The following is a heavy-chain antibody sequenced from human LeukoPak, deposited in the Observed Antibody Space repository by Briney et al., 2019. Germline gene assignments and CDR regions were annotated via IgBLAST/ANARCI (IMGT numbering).Heavy chain of an antibody. V-gene: IGHV3-73*01. D-gene: IGHD5/OR15-5a*01. CDR1: GFTFSASP. CDR3: ARRVGASYCYGMDL. CDR2: IRSKPYSYAT. J-gene: IGHJ6*02. Sequence: GGPLRLSCAASGFTFSASPIPWVRQASGKGLEWVGRIRSKPYSYATARAESVKGRCTISRDDSENTAYLQLSSLKTEDTAVYYCARRVGASYCYGMDLWGQGTPVIVSS.